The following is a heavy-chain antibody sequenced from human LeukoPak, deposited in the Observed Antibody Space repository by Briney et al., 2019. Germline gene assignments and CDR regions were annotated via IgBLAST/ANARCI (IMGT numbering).Heavy chain of an antibody. J-gene: IGHJ4*02. CDR2: INHSGST. CDR1: GGSFSGYY. V-gene: IGHV4-34*01. CDR3: AHVRGYSYGYGDY. D-gene: IGHD5-18*01. Sequence: SETLSLTCAVYGGSFSGYYWSWIRQPPGKGLEWIGEINHSGSTNYNPSLKSRVTISVDTSKNQFSLKLSSVTAADTAVYYCAHVRGYSYGYGDYWGQGALVTVSS.